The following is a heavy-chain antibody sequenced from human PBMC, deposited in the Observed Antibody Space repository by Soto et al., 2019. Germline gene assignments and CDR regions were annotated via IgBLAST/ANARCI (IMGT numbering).Heavy chain of an antibody. J-gene: IGHJ4*02. D-gene: IGHD3-10*01. V-gene: IGHV1-46*01. CDR2: INTSGGSA. CDR3: ARDYLRSKLSLSYFDF. CDR1: GYSFISHY. Sequence: QVQLVQSGAEVTRPGASVKVSCKASGYSFISHYIRWVRQAPGQGLEWMGFINTSGGSATLAQKFQGRVTMTIDTLRNTVYMELTILSSEDAAVYYGARDYLRSKLSLSYFDFWGSGTLGTVSS.